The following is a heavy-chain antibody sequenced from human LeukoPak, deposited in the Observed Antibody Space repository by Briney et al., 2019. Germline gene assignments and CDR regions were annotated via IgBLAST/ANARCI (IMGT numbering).Heavy chain of an antibody. V-gene: IGHV3-53*01. CDR2: IYSGGST. CDR3: ARGLSGSYHYFDY. Sequence: GGSLRLSCAVSGFTVSSNYMSWVRQAPGKGLEWVSVIYSGGSTYYADSVKGRFTISRDNSKNTLYLQVNSLRAEDTAVCYCARGLSGSYHYFDYWGQGTLVTVSS. J-gene: IGHJ4*02. CDR1: GFTVSSNY. D-gene: IGHD1-26*01.